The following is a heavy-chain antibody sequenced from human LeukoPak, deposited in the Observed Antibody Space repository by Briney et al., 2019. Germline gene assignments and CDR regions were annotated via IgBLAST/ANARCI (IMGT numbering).Heavy chain of an antibody. CDR3: ARASGFYGVGYYGMDV. V-gene: IGHV4-59*01. J-gene: IGHJ6*02. CDR2: IYYSGST. CDR1: GGSISSYY. Sequence: SETLSLTCTVSGGSISSYYWSWLRQPPGKGLEWLGYIYYSGSTNYNPSLKSRVTISVDTSKTQFSLKLSSVTAADTAVYYCARASGFYGVGYYGMDVWGQGTTVTVSS. D-gene: IGHD4-17*01.